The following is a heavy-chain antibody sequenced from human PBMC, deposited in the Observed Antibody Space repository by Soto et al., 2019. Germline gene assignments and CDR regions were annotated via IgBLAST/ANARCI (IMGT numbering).Heavy chain of an antibody. J-gene: IGHJ6*02. Sequence: KASETLSLTCTVSGGSISSYYWSWIRQPPGKGLEWIGYIYYSGSTHYNPSLQSRVSMSVDTSKNLFSLKLSSVTAADTAVYFCAREDDGGDRDYYGLDVWGQGTTVTVSS. V-gene: IGHV4-59*12. CDR2: IYYSGST. D-gene: IGHD2-21*02. CDR3: AREDDGGDRDYYGLDV. CDR1: GGSISSYY.